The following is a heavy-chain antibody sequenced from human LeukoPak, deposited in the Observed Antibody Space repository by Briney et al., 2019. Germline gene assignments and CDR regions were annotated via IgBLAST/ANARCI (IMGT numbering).Heavy chain of an antibody. V-gene: IGHV3-66*02. D-gene: IGHD4-17*01. CDR1: GFTVNSNY. Sequence: GGSLRLSCAASGFTVNSNYMSWVRQAPGKGLEWVSVIYSGGSTYYADSVKGRFTISRDNSKNTLYLQMNSLRAEDTAVYYCARGGYGDYVLYYYYGMDVWGQGTTVTVSS. CDR2: IYSGGST. J-gene: IGHJ6*02. CDR3: ARGGYGDYVLYYYYGMDV.